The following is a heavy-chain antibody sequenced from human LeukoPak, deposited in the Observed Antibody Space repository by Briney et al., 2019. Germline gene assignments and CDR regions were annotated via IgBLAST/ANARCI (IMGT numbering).Heavy chain of an antibody. J-gene: IGHJ6*02. D-gene: IGHD6-19*01. V-gene: IGHV3-23*01. CDR1: GFTFSSYA. CDR3: AKVVGVRAVALRDYYYGMDV. Sequence: GGSLRLSCAASGFTFSSYAISWVRQAPGKGLEWVSAISGSGGSTYYADSVKGRFTISRDNSKNTLYLQMNSLRAEDTAVYYCAKVVGVRAVALRDYYYGMDVWGQGTTVTVSS. CDR2: ISGSGGST.